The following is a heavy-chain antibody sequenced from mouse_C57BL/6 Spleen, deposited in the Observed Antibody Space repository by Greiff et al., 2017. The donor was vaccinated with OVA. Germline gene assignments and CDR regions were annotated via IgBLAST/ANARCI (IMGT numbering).Heavy chain of an antibody. D-gene: IGHD2-5*01. V-gene: IGHV1-69*01. Sequence: QVQLQQSGAELVMPGASVKLSCKASGYTFTSYWMHWVKQRPGQGLEWIGEIDPSDSYTNYNQKFKGKSTLTVDKSSSTAYMQLSSLTSEDSAVYYCAIGGYSNFLAYWGQGTLVTVSA. CDR1: GYTFTSYW. CDR3: AIGGYSNFLAY. J-gene: IGHJ3*01. CDR2: IDPSDSYT.